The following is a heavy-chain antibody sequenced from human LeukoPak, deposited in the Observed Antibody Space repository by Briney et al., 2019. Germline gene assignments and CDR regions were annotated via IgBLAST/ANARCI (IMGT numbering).Heavy chain of an antibody. D-gene: IGHD6-19*01. CDR2: VYYSGTT. J-gene: IGHJ4*02. V-gene: IGHV4-39*07. CDR1: GGSISLSYYY. Sequence: SETLSLTCSVSGGSISLSYYYWGWIRQPPGKALEWIGSVYYSGTTSYNPSLKSRVTISVDMSKNHFSLRLSSVTAADTAMYYCARGTLYSGWSYYFDYWGQGTLVTVSS. CDR3: ARGTLYSGWSYYFDY.